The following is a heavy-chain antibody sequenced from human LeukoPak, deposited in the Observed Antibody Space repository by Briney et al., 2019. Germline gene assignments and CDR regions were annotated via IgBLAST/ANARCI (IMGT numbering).Heavy chain of an antibody. V-gene: IGHV1-18*01. CDR3: ARGIAAAGTEFYFDY. CDR1: GYTFTSYA. D-gene: IGHD6-13*01. J-gene: IGHJ4*02. CDR2: ISAYNGNT. Sequence: ASVKVSCKASGYTFTSYAIDWVRQAPGQGLEWMGWISAYNGNTNYAQKLQGRVTMTTDTSTSTAYMELRSLRSDDTAVYYCARGIAAAGTEFYFDYWGQGTLVTVSS.